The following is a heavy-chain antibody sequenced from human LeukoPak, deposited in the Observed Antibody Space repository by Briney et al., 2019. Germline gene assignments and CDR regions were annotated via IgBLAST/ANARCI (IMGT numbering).Heavy chain of an antibody. J-gene: IGHJ6*02. D-gene: IGHD3-10*01. CDR1: GYTFTGYY. Sequence: ASVTVSCKASGYTFTGYYMHWVRQAPGQGLEWMGWINPNSGGTNYAQKFQGRVTMTRDTSISTAYMEPSRLRSDDTAVYYCARYMVRGFYGMDVWGQGTTVTVSS. CDR2: INPNSGGT. V-gene: IGHV1-2*02. CDR3: ARYMVRGFYGMDV.